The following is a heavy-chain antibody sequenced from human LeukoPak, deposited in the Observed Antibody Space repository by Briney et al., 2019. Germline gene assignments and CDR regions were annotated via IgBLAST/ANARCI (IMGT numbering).Heavy chain of an antibody. CDR1: GFTFNNYA. CDR2: SGSGHNT. J-gene: IGHJ4*02. CDR3: AKGRDPLTSSGWPWAYFDS. D-gene: IGHD6-19*01. Sequence: GSLRLSCAASGFTFNNYAMSWVRQAPGKGLEWVISGSGHNTYYADSVKGRFTISRDNSKNTLFLQMNSLRAEDTAVYYCAKGRDPLTSSGWPWAYFDSWGQGTLVTVSS. V-gene: IGHV3-23*01.